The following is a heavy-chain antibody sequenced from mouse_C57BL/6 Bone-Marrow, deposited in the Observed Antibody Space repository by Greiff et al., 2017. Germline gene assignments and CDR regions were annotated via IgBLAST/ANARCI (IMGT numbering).Heavy chain of an antibody. CDR3: ARQDYPYAMDY. J-gene: IGHJ4*01. D-gene: IGHD5-5*01. CDR1: GFTFSDYG. Sequence: EVTVVASGGGLVKPGGSLKLSCAASGFTFSDYGMHWVRQAPEKGLEWVAYISSGSSTIYYADTVKGRFTISRDNAKNTLFLQMTSLRSEDTAMYYCARQDYPYAMDYWGQGTSVTVSS. CDR2: ISSGSSTI. V-gene: IGHV5-17*01.